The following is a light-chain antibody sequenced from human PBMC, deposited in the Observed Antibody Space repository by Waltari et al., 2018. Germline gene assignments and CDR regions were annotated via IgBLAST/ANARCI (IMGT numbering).Light chain of an antibody. CDR3: QQYYSTPT. CDR1: QSVLYSSNNKNY. Sequence: DIVMTQSPDSLAVSLGERATIHFKSSQSVLYSSNNKNYLAWYQQKPGQPPKLLIYWASTRESGVPDRFSGSGSETDFTLTVSSLQAEDVAVYYCQQYYSTPTFGQGTKLEIK. CDR2: WAS. V-gene: IGKV4-1*01. J-gene: IGKJ2*01.